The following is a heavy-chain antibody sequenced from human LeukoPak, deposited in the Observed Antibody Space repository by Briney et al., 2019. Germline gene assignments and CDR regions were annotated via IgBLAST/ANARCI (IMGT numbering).Heavy chain of an antibody. CDR3: ARVPAGYSGSWYTSPFDC. CDR1: GYTFTSYG. V-gene: IGHV1-18*01. CDR2: ISAYDGNT. Sequence: GASVKVSCKASGYTFTSYGISWVRQAPGQGLEWMGWISAYDGNTNYAQKLQGRVTMTTDTSTSTAYMELRSLRSDDTAVYYCARVPAGYSGSWYTSPFDCWGQGTLVTVSS. D-gene: IGHD6-13*01. J-gene: IGHJ4*02.